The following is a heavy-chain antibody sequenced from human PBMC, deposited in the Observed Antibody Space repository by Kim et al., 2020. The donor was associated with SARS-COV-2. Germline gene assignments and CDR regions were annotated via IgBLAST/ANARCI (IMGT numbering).Heavy chain of an antibody. CDR2: IKEDGSEK. J-gene: IGHJ4*02. V-gene: IGHV3-7*01. D-gene: IGHD3-10*01. CDR1: GFTFSTSW. CDR3: AKNSGFLDV. Sequence: GGSLRLSCAASGFTFSTSWMTWLRQAPGKGLEWVANIKEDGSEKFYLDSVRGRFTISRENAENSLFLQMDSLRAEDTAVYYCAKNSGFLDVWGQGILVT.